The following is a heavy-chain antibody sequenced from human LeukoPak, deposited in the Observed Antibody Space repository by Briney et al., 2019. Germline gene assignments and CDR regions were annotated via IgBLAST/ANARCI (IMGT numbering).Heavy chain of an antibody. CDR1: GGSISSGDYY. V-gene: IGHV4-30-4*01. D-gene: IGHD4-17*01. CDR3: TRVANGDYFDF. CDR2: IYFSGYT. Sequence: SETLSLTCTVSGGSISSGDYYWSWIRQPPGTGLEWVVYIYFSGYTYYNPSLRSRVSISIDTSKNRFSLNLNSVTAADTAAYYCTRVANGDYFDFWGQGTLVTVSS. J-gene: IGHJ4*02.